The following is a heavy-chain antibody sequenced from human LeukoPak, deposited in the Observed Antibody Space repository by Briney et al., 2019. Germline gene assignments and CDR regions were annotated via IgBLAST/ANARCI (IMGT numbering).Heavy chain of an antibody. CDR2: IYYSGST. CDR3: ARGLSSGEVLWFGESLKGPYYYGMDV. D-gene: IGHD3-10*01. Sequence: PSETLSLTCTVSGGSISSYYWSWIRQPPGKGLEWIGYIYYSGSTNYNPSLKSRVTISVDTSKNQFSLKLSSVTAADTAVYYCARGLSSGEVLWFGESLKGPYYYGMDVWGQGTTVTVSS. V-gene: IGHV4-59*01. CDR1: GGSISSYY. J-gene: IGHJ6*02.